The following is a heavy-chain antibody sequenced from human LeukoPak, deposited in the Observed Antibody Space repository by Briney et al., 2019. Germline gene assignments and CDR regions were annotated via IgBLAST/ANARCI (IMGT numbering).Heavy chain of an antibody. D-gene: IGHD4-23*01. CDR1: GYTFTSYH. CDR3: ARVSGIYGGNNRGLILRAFDI. J-gene: IGHJ3*02. Sequence: GASVKVSCKASGYTFTSYHIHWVRQAPGQGLEWMGGIIPIFGTANYAQKFQGRVTITADESTSTAYMELRSLRSEDTAVYYCARVSGIYGGNNRGLILRAFDIWGQGTMVTVSS. CDR2: IIPIFGTA. V-gene: IGHV1-69*13.